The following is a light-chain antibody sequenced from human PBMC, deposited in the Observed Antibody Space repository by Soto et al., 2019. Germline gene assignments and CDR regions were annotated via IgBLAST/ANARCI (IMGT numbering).Light chain of an antibody. J-gene: IGLJ2*01. Sequence: QSALTQPASVSGSPGQSITISCTGTSSDIGSYNLVSWYQQYPGKAPKVMIYEGSKRPSGVSNRFSGSKSGNTASLTISGLQAEDEADYYCCSYAGSNTFVVFGGGTKLTGL. CDR1: SSDIGSYNL. CDR3: CSYAGSNTFVV. CDR2: EGS. V-gene: IGLV2-23*03.